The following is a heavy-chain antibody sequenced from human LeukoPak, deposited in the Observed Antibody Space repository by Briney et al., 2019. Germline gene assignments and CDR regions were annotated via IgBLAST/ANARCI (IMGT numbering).Heavy chain of an antibody. CDR2: IYYSGST. D-gene: IGHD3-10*01. J-gene: IGHJ5*02. Sequence: SETLSLTCTVSGGSLSSYYWSWIRQPPGKGLEWIGYIYYSGSTNYNPSLKSRVTISVDTSKNQFSLKLSSVTAADTAVYYCARARSVYYYGSFDPWGQGTLVTVSS. V-gene: IGHV4-59*01. CDR1: GGSLSSYY. CDR3: ARARSVYYYGSFDP.